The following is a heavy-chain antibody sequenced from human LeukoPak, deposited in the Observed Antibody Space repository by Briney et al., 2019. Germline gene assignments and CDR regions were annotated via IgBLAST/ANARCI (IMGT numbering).Heavy chain of an antibody. J-gene: IGHJ4*02. CDR2: IWYDGSNK. CDR3: ARDAWGYCSGGSCYSGYFDY. Sequence: RGSLRLSCAASGFTFSSYGMHWVRQAPGKGLEWVAVIWYDGSNKYYADSVKGRFTISRDNSKNTLYLQMNSLRAEDTAVYYCARDAWGYCSGGSCYSGYFDYWGQGTLVTVSS. V-gene: IGHV3-33*01. CDR1: GFTFSSYG. D-gene: IGHD2-15*01.